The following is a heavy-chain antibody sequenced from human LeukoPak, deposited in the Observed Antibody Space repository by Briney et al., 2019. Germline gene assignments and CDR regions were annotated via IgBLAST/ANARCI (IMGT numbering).Heavy chain of an antibody. CDR2: IYSGGST. CDR1: EFSVGSNY. Sequence: GGSLRLSCAASEFSVGSNYMTWVRQAPGKGLEWVSLIYSGGSTYYADSVKGRFTISRDNSKNTLYLQMNSLRAEDTAVYYCARDQRLYDFWSGRLDYPFDYWGQGTLVTVSS. D-gene: IGHD3-3*01. V-gene: IGHV3-66*01. J-gene: IGHJ4*02. CDR3: ARDQRLYDFWSGRLDYPFDY.